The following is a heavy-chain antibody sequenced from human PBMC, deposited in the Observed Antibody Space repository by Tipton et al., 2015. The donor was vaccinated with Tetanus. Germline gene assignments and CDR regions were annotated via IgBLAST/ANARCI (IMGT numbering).Heavy chain of an antibody. CDR1: GDSVNSGSYS. Sequence: GLVKPSETLSLTCIVSGDSVNSGSYSWNWIRQPPGRGLEWIGYPYYIGSSSYNPSLKTRVTISVDTSKNRLSLGLTSVTAADTAVYYCARETGGTAGSGAFDIWGQGTLVTVSS. J-gene: IGHJ3*02. CDR2: PYYIGSS. V-gene: IGHV4-61*03. D-gene: IGHD3-10*01. CDR3: ARETGGTAGSGAFDI.